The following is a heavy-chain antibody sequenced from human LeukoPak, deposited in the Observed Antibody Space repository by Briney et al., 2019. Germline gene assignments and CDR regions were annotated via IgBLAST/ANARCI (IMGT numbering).Heavy chain of an antibody. D-gene: IGHD2-2*01. CDR2: IRYDGSNK. CDR1: GFTFSSYG. J-gene: IGHJ4*02. V-gene: IGHV3-30*02. Sequence: PGGSLRLSCAASGFTFSSYGMHWVRQAPGKGLEWVAFIRYDGSNKYYADSVKGRFTISRDNSKNTLYLQMNSLRAEDTAVYYCTSADIVVVPAAAKGPPGIDYWGQGTLVTVSS. CDR3: TSADIVVVPAAAKGPPGIDY.